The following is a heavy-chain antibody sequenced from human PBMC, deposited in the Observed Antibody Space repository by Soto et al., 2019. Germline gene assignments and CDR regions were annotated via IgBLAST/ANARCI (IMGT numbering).Heavy chain of an antibody. D-gene: IGHD6-19*01. J-gene: IGHJ4*02. Sequence: GGSLRLSCSASGFTFNSYAMHWVRQAPGKGLEFVSAISSYGADTYYADSVKGRFAISRDNSKNTLYLQMSSLRAEDTALYYCVKEGYMRSDWYGQFDYWGQGALVTVSS. V-gene: IGHV3-64D*06. CDR3: VKEGYMRSDWYGQFDY. CDR2: ISSYGADT. CDR1: GFTFNSYA.